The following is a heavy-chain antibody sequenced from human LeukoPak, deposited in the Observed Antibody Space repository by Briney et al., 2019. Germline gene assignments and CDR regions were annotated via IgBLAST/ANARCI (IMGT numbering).Heavy chain of an antibody. D-gene: IGHD6-19*01. V-gene: IGHV1-18*01. CDR2: ISTYNGNT. CDR3: ARDYSSGWPNFDY. J-gene: IGHJ4*02. CDR1: GYTVTSYG. Sequence: ASVKVSCKASGYTVTSYGISWVRQAPGQGLEWMGWISTYNGNTNYAQKLQGRVTMTTDTSTSTAYMELRSLRSDDTSVYYCARDYSSGWPNFDYWGQGTLVTVSS.